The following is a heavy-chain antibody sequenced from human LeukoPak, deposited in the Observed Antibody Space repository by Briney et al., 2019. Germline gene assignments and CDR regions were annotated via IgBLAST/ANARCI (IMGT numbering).Heavy chain of an antibody. CDR2: ISWNSGSI. Sequence: GGSLRLSCAASGFTFDDYAMHWVRQAPGKGLEWVSGISWNSGSIGYADSVKGRFTISRDNAKNSLYLQMNSLRAEDTALYYCAKDISQVAGTEYYFDYWGQGTLVTVSS. CDR3: AKDISQVAGTEYYFDY. CDR1: GFTFDDYA. D-gene: IGHD6-19*01. J-gene: IGHJ4*02. V-gene: IGHV3-9*01.